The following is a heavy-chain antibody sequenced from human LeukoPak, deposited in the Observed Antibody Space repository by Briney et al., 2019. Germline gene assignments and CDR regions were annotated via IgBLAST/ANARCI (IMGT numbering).Heavy chain of an antibody. J-gene: IGHJ4*02. D-gene: IGHD3-9*01. CDR2: IYSGGST. V-gene: IGHV3-53*01. CDR3: ARGWLTGWYYFDY. CDR1: GFTVSSNY. Sequence: GGSLRLSCAASGFTVSSNYMSWVRQAPGKGLEWVSVIYSGGSTYYADSVKGRFTISRDNSKNTLYLQMNSLRAEDTAVYYCARGWLTGWYYFDYWGQGTLVTVSS.